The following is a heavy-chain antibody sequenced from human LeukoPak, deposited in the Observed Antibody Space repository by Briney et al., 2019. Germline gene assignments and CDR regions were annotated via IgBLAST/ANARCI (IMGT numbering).Heavy chain of an antibody. D-gene: IGHD3-16*01. CDR2: IYYSGST. CDR3: ARDGASWARFDP. Sequence: TSETLSLTCTVSGGSISSSSYYWGWIRQPPGKGLEWIGSIYYSGSTKYNPSLKSRVTMSIDTSKSQFSLKLSSVTAADTAVYYCARDGASWARFDPWGQGTLVTVSS. V-gene: IGHV4-39*07. J-gene: IGHJ5*02. CDR1: GGSISSSSYY.